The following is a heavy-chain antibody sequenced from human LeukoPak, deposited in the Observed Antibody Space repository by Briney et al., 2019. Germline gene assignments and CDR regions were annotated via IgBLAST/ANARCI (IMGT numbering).Heavy chain of an antibody. J-gene: IGHJ4*02. D-gene: IGHD6-6*01. V-gene: IGHV6-1*01. CDR2: TYYSSKWYN. CDR1: GDSVSRNSAA. Sequence: SQTLSLTCAISGDSVSRNSAAWNWIRQSPSRGLEWLGRTYYSSKWYNDYAVSMKSRITINPDTSKNQFLLQLNSVTPEDTAVYYCARDSSSAARGFDYWGQGTLVTVSS. CDR3: ARDSSSAARGFDY.